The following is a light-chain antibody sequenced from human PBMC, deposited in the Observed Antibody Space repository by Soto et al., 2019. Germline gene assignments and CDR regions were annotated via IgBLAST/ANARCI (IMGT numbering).Light chain of an antibody. CDR2: EVT. V-gene: IGLV2-8*01. CDR1: SSDVGGYNY. Sequence: QSALTQPPSASGSPGQSVTISCTGTSSDVGGYNYVSWYQQHPGKAPKLVIYEVTKRPSGVPDRFSGSKSGNTASLTVSGLQAEDEADYFCSTWDDSLNGWVFGGGTQLTVL. CDR3: STWDDSLNGWV. J-gene: IGLJ3*02.